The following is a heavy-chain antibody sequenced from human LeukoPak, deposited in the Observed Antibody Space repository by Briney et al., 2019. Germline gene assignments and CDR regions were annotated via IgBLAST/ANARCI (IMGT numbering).Heavy chain of an antibody. Sequence: ASVKVSCKASGYTFPNYGFTWVRQAPGQGLEWMGWISVYNGDTNYAQMLQGRVTMTTDTSTSTAYMELRSLRSDDTAVYYCARADPTDTAMGFAYFDYWGQGTLVTVSS. CDR1: GYTFPNYG. D-gene: IGHD5-18*01. J-gene: IGHJ4*02. V-gene: IGHV1-18*01. CDR3: ARADPTDTAMGFAYFDY. CDR2: ISVYNGDT.